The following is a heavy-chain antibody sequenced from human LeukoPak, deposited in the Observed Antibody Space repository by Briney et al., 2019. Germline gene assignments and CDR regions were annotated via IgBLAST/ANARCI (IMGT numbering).Heavy chain of an antibody. D-gene: IGHD3-16*01. V-gene: IGHV4-59*01. Sequence: SETLSLTCTVSGGSISVYYWSWIRQPPGKGLEWIGNIHYSGITKYNPSLKSRVTISVDTSKNEFSLNLSSVTAADTAVYYCASQRSYGLDAFDIWGQGTMVTVSS. J-gene: IGHJ3*02. CDR2: IHYSGIT. CDR3: ASQRSYGLDAFDI. CDR1: GGSISVYY.